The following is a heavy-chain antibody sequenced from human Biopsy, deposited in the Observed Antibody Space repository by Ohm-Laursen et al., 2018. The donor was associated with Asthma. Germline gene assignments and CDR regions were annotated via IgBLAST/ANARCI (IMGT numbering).Heavy chain of an antibody. CDR1: GFTFGDYW. Sequence: SLRLSCAASGFTFGDYWMSWVRQVPGKGLEWVANIKHDGTEKNHVDSLKGRFTISRDNAKNSLYLQMNSLRAEDTAVYYCARDGPELPTELDYWSPGTLVTVSS. D-gene: IGHD1-14*01. V-gene: IGHV3-7*01. J-gene: IGHJ4*02. CDR3: ARDGPELPTELDY. CDR2: IKHDGTEK.